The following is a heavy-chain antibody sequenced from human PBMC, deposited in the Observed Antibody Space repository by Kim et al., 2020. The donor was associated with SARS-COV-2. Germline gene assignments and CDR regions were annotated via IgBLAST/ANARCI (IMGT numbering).Heavy chain of an antibody. CDR1: GFTFSSYE. V-gene: IGHV3-48*03. Sequence: GGSLRLSCAASGFTFSSYEMNWVRQAPGKGLEWVSYISSSGSTIYYADSVKGRFTISRDNAKNSLYLQMNSLRAEDTAVYYCARGPRGDYDILTGYYTPFDYWGQGTLVTVSS. CDR2: ISSSGSTI. CDR3: ARGPRGDYDILTGYYTPFDY. J-gene: IGHJ4*02. D-gene: IGHD3-9*01.